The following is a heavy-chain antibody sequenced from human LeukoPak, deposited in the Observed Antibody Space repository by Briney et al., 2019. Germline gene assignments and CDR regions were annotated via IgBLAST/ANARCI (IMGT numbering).Heavy chain of an antibody. V-gene: IGHV3-23*01. CDR2: ISGSGDST. J-gene: IGHJ2*01. D-gene: IGHD2/OR15-2a*01. CDR1: GFTFSSYA. CDR3: ERNVSGQYFDI. Sequence: GGSLRLSCAASGFTFSSYAMNWVRQAPGKGLECISAISGSGDSTHYADSVKGRFTISRDNSKNTLYLQMNSLRAEYTAVYYCERNVSGQYFDIWGRGTLVTVSS.